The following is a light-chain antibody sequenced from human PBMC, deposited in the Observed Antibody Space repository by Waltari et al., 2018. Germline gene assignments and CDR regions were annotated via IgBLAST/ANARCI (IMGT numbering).Light chain of an antibody. V-gene: IGKV3-20*01. CDR2: GAS. Sequence: EIVLTQSPGTLSLSPGERATLSCRASQSIGRYLIWYQQTPGQAPRLLIYGASTRAAGIPYRFSGRGSGTDFRLTISRLEPEDCAVYYCQNDERLPAGFGRGTKVEIK. CDR3: QNDERLPAG. CDR1: QSIGRY. J-gene: IGKJ1*01.